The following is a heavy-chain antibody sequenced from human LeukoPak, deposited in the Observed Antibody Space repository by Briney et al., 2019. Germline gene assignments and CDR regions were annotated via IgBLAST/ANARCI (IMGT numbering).Heavy chain of an antibody. CDR1: EFTFSNYG. D-gene: IGHD3-10*01. CDR2: ISGSGGST. V-gene: IGHV3-23*01. Sequence: GGSLRLSCAASEFTFSNYGMSWVRQAPGKGLEWVSAISGSGGSTYYADSVKGRFTISRDNSKNTLYLQMNSLRAEDTAVYYCAKEYYYGSGSYNYFDYWGQGTLVTVSS. J-gene: IGHJ4*02. CDR3: AKEYYYGSGSYNYFDY.